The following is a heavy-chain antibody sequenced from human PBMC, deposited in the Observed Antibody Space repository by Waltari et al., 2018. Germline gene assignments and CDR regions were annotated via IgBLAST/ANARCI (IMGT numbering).Heavy chain of an antibody. CDR3: TRSPGFGP. CDR1: GFIFSGSP. CDR2: IGNQGNTYAT. V-gene: IGHV3-73*02. J-gene: IGHJ5*02. Sequence: EVQLVESGGGLVQPGGSLNLSCAASGFIFSGSPIHWVRQASGKGLEWVGRIGNQGNTYATVYTESVKGRFTISRDDSKNTAYLQMNSLKIEDTAFYYCTRSPGFGPWGQGTLVTVSS.